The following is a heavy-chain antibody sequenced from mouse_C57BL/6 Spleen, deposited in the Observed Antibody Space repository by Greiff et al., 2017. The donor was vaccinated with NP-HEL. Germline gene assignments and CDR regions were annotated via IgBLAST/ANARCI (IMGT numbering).Heavy chain of an antibody. J-gene: IGHJ3*01. D-gene: IGHD4-1*01. CDR3: ARGGTGTSWFAY. CDR2: INPGTGGT. Sequence: EVQLVESGPELVKPGASVKISCKASGYSFTGYYMTWVKQSPEQSLEWIGEINPGTGGTTYNQKFKAKATLTVDTSSSTAYMQLKSLTSEDSAVDYCARGGTGTSWFAYWGQGTLVTVSA. CDR1: GYSFTGYY. V-gene: IGHV1-42*01.